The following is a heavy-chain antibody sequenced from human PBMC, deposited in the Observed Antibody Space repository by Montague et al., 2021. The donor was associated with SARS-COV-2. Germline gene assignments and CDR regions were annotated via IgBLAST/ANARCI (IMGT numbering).Heavy chain of an antibody. V-gene: IGHV3-74*01. Sequence: SLRLSCAASEFSFRSDWINWVRQGPGKGLVWVSRIYSDGRRIDYSDSXXGRFTISRDNARNTVFLRMNSLRVEDAAVYYCAGASGYPIRGMDVWGQGTTVTVSS. CDR1: EFSFRSDW. D-gene: IGHD5-12*01. CDR2: IYSDGRRI. J-gene: IGHJ6*02. CDR3: AGASGYPIRGMDV.